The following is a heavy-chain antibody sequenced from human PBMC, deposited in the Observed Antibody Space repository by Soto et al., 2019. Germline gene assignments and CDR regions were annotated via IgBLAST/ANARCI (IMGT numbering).Heavy chain of an antibody. J-gene: IGHJ4*02. CDR2: ISGSGGST. Sequence: EVQLLESGGGLVQPGGSLRLSCAASGFTFSSYAMSWVRQAPGKGLEWVSAISGSGGSTYYADSVKGRFTISRDNSKNTLYLQMNSLRAEDTAVYYCAKDPGKVYCSGGSCPGYWGQGTLVTVSS. CDR3: AKDPGKVYCSGGSCPGY. D-gene: IGHD2-15*01. V-gene: IGHV3-23*01. CDR1: GFTFSSYA.